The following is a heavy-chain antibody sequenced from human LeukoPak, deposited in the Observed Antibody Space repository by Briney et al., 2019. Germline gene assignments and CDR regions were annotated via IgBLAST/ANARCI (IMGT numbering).Heavy chain of an antibody. V-gene: IGHV4-59*01. CDR1: GGSISSYY. Sequence: SETLSLTCTVSGGSISSYYWSWIRQPPGKGLEWIGYIYYSGSTNYNPSLKSRVIISVDTSKNQFSLKLSSVTAADTAVYYCARGKGYDYWGQGTLVTVSS. CDR2: IYYSGST. D-gene: IGHD6-13*01. CDR3: ARGKGYDY. J-gene: IGHJ4*02.